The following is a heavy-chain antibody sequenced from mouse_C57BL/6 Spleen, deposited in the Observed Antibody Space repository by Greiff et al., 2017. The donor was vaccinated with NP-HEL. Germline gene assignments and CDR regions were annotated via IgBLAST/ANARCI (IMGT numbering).Heavy chain of an antibody. Sequence: DVHLVESGGGLVKPGGSLKLSCAASGFTFSSYAMSWVRQTPEKRLEWVATISDGGSYTYYPDNVKGRFTISRDNAKNNLYLQMSHLKSEDTAMYYCAREENYYGSSLFAYWGQGTLVTVSA. D-gene: IGHD1-1*01. J-gene: IGHJ3*01. CDR3: AREENYYGSSLFAY. CDR2: ISDGGSYT. V-gene: IGHV5-4*01. CDR1: GFTFSSYA.